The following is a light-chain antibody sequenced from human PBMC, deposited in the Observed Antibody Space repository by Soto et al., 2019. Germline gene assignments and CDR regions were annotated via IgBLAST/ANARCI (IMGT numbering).Light chain of an antibody. V-gene: IGKV1-5*03. Sequence: DIQMTQSPSTLSASVGDRVTITCRASQSIRVWLAWYQQKAGKAPNLLIYKASRLESGVPSRFSGSGSETEFTLTISGLQXXXXATYYCQQYNSYSPTFGQGTKVEVK. CDR1: QSIRVW. CDR3: QQYNSYSPT. CDR2: KAS. J-gene: IGKJ1*01.